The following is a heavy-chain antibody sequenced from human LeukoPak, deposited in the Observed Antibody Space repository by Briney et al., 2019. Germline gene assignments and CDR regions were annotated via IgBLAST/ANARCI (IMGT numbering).Heavy chain of an antibody. CDR1: GFTFSSYS. Sequence: GGSLRLSCAASGFTFSSYSMNWVRQAPGKGLEWVSYISSSSSTIYYADSVKGRFTVSRDNAKNSLYLQINSLRAEDTALYYCAKRGLYHDGLTGWVEYIQLWGQGTLVTVSSGGRRVCFRMGEAGGQRLFYWHFDLWGRGTLVTVSS. D-gene: IGHD3-9*01. J-gene: IGHJ2*01. V-gene: IGHV3-48*04. CDR2: ISSSSSTI. CDR3: AKRGLYHDGLTGWVEYIQLWGQGTLVTVSSGGRRVCFRMGEAGGQRLFYWHFDL.